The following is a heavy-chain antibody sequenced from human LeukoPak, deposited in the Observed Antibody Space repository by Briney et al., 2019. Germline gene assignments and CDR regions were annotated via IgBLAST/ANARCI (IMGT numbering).Heavy chain of an antibody. CDR3: ARSDYFEN. CDR2: IGSDGSTT. V-gene: IGHV3-74*01. CDR1: GFTFSSNW. Sequence: GGSLRLSCAASGFTFSSNWVHWVRQAPGKGLVWVSRIGSDGSTTSYADSVKGRFTISRDNAKNTLYPQMDSLRVEDTAVYYCARSDYFENWGQGTLVTVSS. J-gene: IGHJ4*02.